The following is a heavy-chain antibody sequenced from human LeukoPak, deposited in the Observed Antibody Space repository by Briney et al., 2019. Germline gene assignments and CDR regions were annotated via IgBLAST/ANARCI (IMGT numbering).Heavy chain of an antibody. V-gene: IGHV4-34*01. J-gene: IGHJ4*02. CDR3: ARGLGGIAARPGDY. Sequence: SETLSLTCAVYGGPFSGYYWSWIRQPPGKGLEWIGEINHSGSTNYNPSLKSRVTISVDTSKNQFSLKLSSVTAADTAVYYCARGLGGIAARPGDYWGQGTLVTVSS. CDR1: GGPFSGYY. CDR2: INHSGST. D-gene: IGHD6-6*01.